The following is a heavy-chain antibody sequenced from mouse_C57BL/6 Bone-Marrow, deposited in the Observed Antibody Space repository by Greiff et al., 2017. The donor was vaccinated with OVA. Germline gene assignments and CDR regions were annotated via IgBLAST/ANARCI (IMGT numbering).Heavy chain of an antibody. Sequence: VQLQQSGAELVMPGASVKLSCKASGYTFTSYWMHWVKQRPGQGLEWIGEIDPSDSYTNYNQKFKGQSTLTVDKSSSTAYMQISSLTSEDSAVYYCARESGYAMDYWGQGTSVTVSS. D-gene: IGHD1-3*01. CDR1: GYTFTSYW. V-gene: IGHV1-69*01. J-gene: IGHJ4*01. CDR2: IDPSDSYT. CDR3: ARESGYAMDY.